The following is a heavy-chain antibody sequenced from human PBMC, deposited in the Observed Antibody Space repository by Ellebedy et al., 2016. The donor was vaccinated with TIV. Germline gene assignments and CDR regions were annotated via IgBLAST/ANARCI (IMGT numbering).Heavy chain of an antibody. V-gene: IGHV3-23*01. CDR2: ISNTGSRT. CDR1: GFTFSSYA. D-gene: IGHD1-26*01. CDR3: ARGQIVGANTPGY. Sequence: GESLKISCAASGFTFSSYAMSWVRQAPGKGLEWVSTISNTGSRTYYADSVEGRFIISRDNSKKTLYLQMNSLRAEDTAVCYCARGQIVGANTPGYWGQGTLVTVSS. J-gene: IGHJ4*02.